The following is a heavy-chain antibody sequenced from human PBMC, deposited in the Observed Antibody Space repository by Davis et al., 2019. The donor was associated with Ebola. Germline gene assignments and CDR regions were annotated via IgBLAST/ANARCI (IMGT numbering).Heavy chain of an antibody. Sequence: MPSETLSLTCAVYGGSFSGYYWSWIRQPPEKGLEWIGEINHSGSTNYNPSLKSRVTISVDTSKNQFSLKLSSVTAADTAVYYCARGRGRWLRSASIGYWGQGTLVTVSS. CDR1: GGSFSGYY. CDR2: INHSGST. J-gene: IGHJ4*02. D-gene: IGHD5-12*01. V-gene: IGHV4-34*01. CDR3: ARGRGRWLRSASIGY.